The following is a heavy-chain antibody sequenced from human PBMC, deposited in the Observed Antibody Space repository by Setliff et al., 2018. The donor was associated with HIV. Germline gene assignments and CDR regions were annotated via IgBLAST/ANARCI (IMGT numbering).Heavy chain of an antibody. CDR2: FDPEDGET. CDR3: ATIRAYYYDSSGQEYFQY. CDR1: GYSLTDLS. J-gene: IGHJ1*01. V-gene: IGHV1-24*01. D-gene: IGHD3-22*01. Sequence: ASVKVSCKASGYSLTDLSIHWVRQAPGKGLEWMGGFDPEDGETVYAQKLQGRVTMTKDTSTDTAYMELSSLRSEDTAMYYCATIRAYYYDSSGQEYFQYWGHGTLVTVSS.